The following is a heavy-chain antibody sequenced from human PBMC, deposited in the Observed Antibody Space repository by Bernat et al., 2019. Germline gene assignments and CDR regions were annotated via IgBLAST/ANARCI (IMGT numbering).Heavy chain of an antibody. CDR2: INEGGSVG. Sequence: EVQLVESGGDWVQPGGSLRLSCVASGFTFSNHWMTWVRQAPGKGLEWVANINEGGSVGHYLDSVKGRFTISRDNAKNSLYLQMNSLRGEDTAVYYCARGGLSKTPADQWGQGTLVTVSS. CDR1: GFTFSNHW. V-gene: IGHV3-7*01. J-gene: IGHJ5*02. CDR3: ARGGLSKTPADQ. D-gene: IGHD3/OR15-3a*01.